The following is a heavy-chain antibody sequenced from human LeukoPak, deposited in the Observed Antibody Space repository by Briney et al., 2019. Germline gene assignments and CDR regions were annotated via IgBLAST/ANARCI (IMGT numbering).Heavy chain of an antibody. V-gene: IGHV3-15*01. CDR2: IKSKTDGGTT. Sequence: KTGGSLRLSCAASGFTFSNAWMSWVRQAPGKGLEWVGRIKSKTDGGTTDYAAPVKGRFTISRDDPKNTLYLQMNSLKTEDTAVYYCTTEILWFGELFASDYWGQGTLVTVSS. D-gene: IGHD3-10*01. CDR1: GFTFSNAW. CDR3: TTEILWFGELFASDY. J-gene: IGHJ4*02.